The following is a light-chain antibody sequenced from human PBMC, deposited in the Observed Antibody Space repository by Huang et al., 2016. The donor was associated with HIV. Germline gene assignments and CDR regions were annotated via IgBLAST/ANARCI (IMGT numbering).Light chain of an antibody. CDR1: QRVNSN. CDR2: GAS. V-gene: IGKV3-15*01. J-gene: IGKJ2*01. Sequence: EIVMTQSPATLSVSPGERATLSCRASQRVNSNLAWYQQKPGHAPRLRSYGASTRATGIPARFSGSGSGTDFSLTIISLQSEDFAVYYCQQYNNWPPYTFGQGTKVEIK. CDR3: QQYNNWPPYT.